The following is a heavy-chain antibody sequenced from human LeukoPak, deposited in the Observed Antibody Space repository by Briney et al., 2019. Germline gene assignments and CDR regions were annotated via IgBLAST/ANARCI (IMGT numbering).Heavy chain of an antibody. CDR2: IIGSGGST. V-gene: IGHV3-23*01. J-gene: IGHJ3*02. Sequence: PGGSLRLSCAASGFTFSSYAMSWGRQAPGQGLEWVSGIIGSGGSTYYADSVKGRFTISRDNSKNTLYLQMNSLRAEDTAVYYCAKADYYDSSGYHGAFDIWGQGTMVTVSS. CDR1: GFTFSSYA. CDR3: AKADYYDSSGYHGAFDI. D-gene: IGHD3-22*01.